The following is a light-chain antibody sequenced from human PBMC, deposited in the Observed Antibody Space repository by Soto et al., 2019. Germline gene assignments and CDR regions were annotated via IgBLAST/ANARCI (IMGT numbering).Light chain of an antibody. CDR3: QQYHTWPVT. V-gene: IGKV3-15*01. CDR2: GAS. J-gene: IGKJ4*01. Sequence: RVMTQSPATLSVSPGERVTLSCRASESVKTNLAWYRHKPGQSPRLLISGASTGATGIPARFSGSGSGTEFTLTITSLPSEDFAVYYCQQYHTWPVTFGGGTKVEIK. CDR1: ESVKTN.